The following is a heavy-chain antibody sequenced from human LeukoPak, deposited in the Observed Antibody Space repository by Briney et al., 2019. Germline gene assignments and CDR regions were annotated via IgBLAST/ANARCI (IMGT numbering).Heavy chain of an antibody. CDR2: ISDSGGKT. CDR3: AGGTNYLYLLKY. D-gene: IGHD1-26*01. CDR1: GFTFNNYA. Sequence: GGSLRLSCTAAGFTFNNYAMSWVRQAPGKGLEWVSHISDSGGKTYYADSVKGRFTISRDNSKNTLYLQMNSLRAEDTAVYFCAGGTNYLYLLKYWGQGTLVTVSS. V-gene: IGHV3-23*01. J-gene: IGHJ4*02.